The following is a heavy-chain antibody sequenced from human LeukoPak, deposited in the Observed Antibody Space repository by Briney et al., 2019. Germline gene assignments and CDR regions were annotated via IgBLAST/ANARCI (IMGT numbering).Heavy chain of an antibody. J-gene: IGHJ4*02. D-gene: IGHD3-10*01. Sequence: GASVKVSCKASGYTFTGYYMHWVRQAPGQGLEWMGWINTNTGNPTYAQGFTGRFVFSLDTSVSTAYLQISSLKAEDTAVYYCARATYYYGSGSYYEFDYWGQGTLVTVSS. CDR1: GYTFTGYY. CDR3: ARATYYYGSGSYYEFDY. V-gene: IGHV7-4-1*02. CDR2: INTNTGNP.